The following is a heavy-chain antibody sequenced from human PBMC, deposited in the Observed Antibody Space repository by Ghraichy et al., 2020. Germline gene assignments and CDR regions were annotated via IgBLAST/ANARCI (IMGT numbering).Heavy chain of an antibody. CDR3: ARRNPYYGGNSNFDH. D-gene: IGHD4-23*01. CDR1: GGSISNNY. J-gene: IGHJ4*02. V-gene: IGHV4-4*09. Sequence: LETLSLTCNVSGGSISNNYWSWIRQPPGRGLEWIGYIYSTGTTNYNPSLKSRVTISLDTSKNQFSLELTSVTAADTAMYYCARRNPYYGGNSNFDHWGQGTQVTVS. CDR2: IYSTGTT.